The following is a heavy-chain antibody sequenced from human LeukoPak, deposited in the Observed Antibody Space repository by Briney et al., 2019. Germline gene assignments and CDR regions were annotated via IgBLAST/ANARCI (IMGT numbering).Heavy chain of an antibody. J-gene: IGHJ4*02. Sequence: PSETLSLTCTVSGYSISSGYYWGWIRPPPGKGLEWIGSIYHSRSTYYNPSLKSRVTISVDTSKNQFSLKLSSVTAADTAVYYCARAMVLGIYDYWGQGTLVTVSS. CDR1: GYSISSGYY. V-gene: IGHV4-38-2*02. CDR2: IYHSRST. CDR3: ARAMVLGIYDY. D-gene: IGHD3-10*01.